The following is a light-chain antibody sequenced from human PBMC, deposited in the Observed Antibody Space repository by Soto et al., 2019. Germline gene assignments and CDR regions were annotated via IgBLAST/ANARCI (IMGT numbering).Light chain of an antibody. Sequence: EIVLTQSPGTLSLSPGERATLSCRASQSVSSSYLAWYQQKPGQAPRLLIYGASSRATGIPDRFSGSGSGTDFTLTISSLEPEDCAVYYCQQYGSSPLTFGPGTKVDIK. CDR3: QQYGSSPLT. CDR1: QSVSSSY. V-gene: IGKV3-20*01. CDR2: GAS. J-gene: IGKJ3*01.